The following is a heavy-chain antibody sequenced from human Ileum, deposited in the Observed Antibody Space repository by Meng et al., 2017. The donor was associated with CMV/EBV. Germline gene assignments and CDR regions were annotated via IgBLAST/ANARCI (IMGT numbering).Heavy chain of an antibody. D-gene: IGHD2-2*01. V-gene: IGHV3-74*01. CDR2: INSDGSST. J-gene: IGHJ4*02. Sequence: GGSLRLSCAASGFTFSSYWMHWVRQAPGKGLVWVSRINSDGSSTNYADSVKGRFTISRDNAKNTLYLQMNSLRAEDTVVYYCTRAVGYCSSTSCFDLGYWGQGPLVTVSS. CDR3: TRAVGYCSSTSCFDLGY. CDR1: GFTFSSYW.